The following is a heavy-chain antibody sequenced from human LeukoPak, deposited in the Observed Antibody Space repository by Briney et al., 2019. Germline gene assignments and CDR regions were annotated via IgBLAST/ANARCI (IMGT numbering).Heavy chain of an antibody. D-gene: IGHD3-10*01. CDR3: ARGRDRLYYYYMDV. CDR2: IYYSGST. J-gene: IGHJ6*03. Sequence: PSETLSLTCTVSGGSISSYYWSWIRQPPGKGLEWIGYIYYSGSTNYNPSLKSRVTISVDTSKNQFSLKLSSVTAADTAVYYCARGRDRLYYYYMDVWGKGTTVTISS. V-gene: IGHV4-59*01. CDR1: GGSISSYY.